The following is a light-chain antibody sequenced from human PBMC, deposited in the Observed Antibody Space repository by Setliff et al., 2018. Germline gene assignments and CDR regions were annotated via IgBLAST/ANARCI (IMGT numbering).Light chain of an antibody. V-gene: IGLV2-14*02. CDR2: DVI. J-gene: IGLJ1*01. Sequence: SALTQPAFVSGSPGQSVTISCTGTNSDVGTYDLVSWYQQHPGKAPKLIIYDVINRPSGISNRFSGSKSGNTASLTISGLQAEDEADYYCTSYTDITTVFGSGTKVTVL. CDR1: NSDVGTYDL. CDR3: TSYTDITTV.